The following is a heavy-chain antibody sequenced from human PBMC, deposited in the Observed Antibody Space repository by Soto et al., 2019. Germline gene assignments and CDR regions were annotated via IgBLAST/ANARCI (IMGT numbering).Heavy chain of an antibody. J-gene: IGHJ4*02. CDR3: ARDPMQLGYFDY. Sequence: QVQLVESGRGVVQPGRSLRLSCAASGFTFSSYAMHWVRQAPGKGLEWVAVISYDGSNKYYADSVKGRFTISRDNSKNTLYLQMNSLRAEDTAVYYCARDPMQLGYFDYWGQGTLVTVSS. CDR1: GFTFSSYA. CDR2: ISYDGSNK. V-gene: IGHV3-30-3*01. D-gene: IGHD6-6*01.